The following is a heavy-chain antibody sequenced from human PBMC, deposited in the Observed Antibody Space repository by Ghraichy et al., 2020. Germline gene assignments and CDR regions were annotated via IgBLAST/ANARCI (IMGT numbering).Heavy chain of an antibody. Sequence: SETLSLTCTVSGGSISSGGYYWSWIRQHPGKGLEWIGYIYYSGSTYYNPSLKSRVTISVDTSKNQFSLKLSSVTAADTAVYYCARAGVGIAVAGLDYWGQGTLVTVSS. V-gene: IGHV4-31*03. CDR3: ARAGVGIAVAGLDY. D-gene: IGHD6-19*01. J-gene: IGHJ4*02. CDR1: GGSISSGGYY. CDR2: IYYSGST.